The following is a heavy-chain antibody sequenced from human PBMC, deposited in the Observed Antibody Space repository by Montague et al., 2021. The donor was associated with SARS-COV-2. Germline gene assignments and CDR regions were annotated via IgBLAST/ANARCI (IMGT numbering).Heavy chain of an antibody. CDR2: IYYSGST. CDR3: AGGDGHYYGSGTYPYY. Sequence: SETLSLTCTVSGGSITSYYWSWIRQPPGKGLEYIGYIYYSGSTNYNPSLKSRVTMSVDTSKNQFSLKLSSVTAADTAVYYCAGGDGHYYGSGTYPYYWGQGTLVTVSS. CDR1: GGSITSYY. J-gene: IGHJ4*02. V-gene: IGHV4-59*01. D-gene: IGHD3-10*01.